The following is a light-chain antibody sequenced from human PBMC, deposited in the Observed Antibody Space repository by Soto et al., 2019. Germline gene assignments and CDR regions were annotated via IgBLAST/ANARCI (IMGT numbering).Light chain of an antibody. CDR1: SSDVGGYSY. J-gene: IGLJ2*01. CDR3: SSFSSITREV. CDR2: EVS. V-gene: IGLV2-14*01. Sequence: QSVLTQPASVSGSPGQSITISCTGTSSDVGGYSYVSWYQQHPGETPKLMIYEVSNRPSGVSHRFSGSKSGNTASLTISGLQTEDEADYYCSSFSSITREVFGGGTKLTVL.